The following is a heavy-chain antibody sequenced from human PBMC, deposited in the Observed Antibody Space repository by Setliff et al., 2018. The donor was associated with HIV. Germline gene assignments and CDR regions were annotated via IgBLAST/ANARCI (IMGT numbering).Heavy chain of an antibody. Sequence: NPSETLSLTCTVSGGSISSSSYYWDWIRQPPGKGLEWIGSLYYSGSTYYNPSLKSRVTMSVDTSKNQFSLKLSSVTAADTAVYYCARRIAPGWWGGNSGDAFDLWGQGTMVTVSS. J-gene: IGHJ3*01. V-gene: IGHV4-39*01. CDR2: LYYSGST. D-gene: IGHD2-21*02. CDR3: ARRIAPGWWGGNSGDAFDL. CDR1: GGSISSSSYY.